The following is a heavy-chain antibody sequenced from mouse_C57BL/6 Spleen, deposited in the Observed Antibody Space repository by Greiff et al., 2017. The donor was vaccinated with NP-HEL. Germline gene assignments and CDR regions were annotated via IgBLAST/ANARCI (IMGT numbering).Heavy chain of an antibody. CDR2: IDPSDSYT. D-gene: IGHD1-1*01. J-gene: IGHJ1*03. V-gene: IGHV1-69*01. Sequence: QVQLQQPGAELVMPGASVKLSCKASGYTFTSYWMHWVKQRPGQGLEWIGEIDPSDSYTNYNQKFKGKSTLTVDKSSSTAYMQLSSLTSEDSAVYYCARNYGSRDWYCDVWGTGTTVTVSS. CDR3: ARNYGSRDWYCDV. CDR1: GYTFTSYW.